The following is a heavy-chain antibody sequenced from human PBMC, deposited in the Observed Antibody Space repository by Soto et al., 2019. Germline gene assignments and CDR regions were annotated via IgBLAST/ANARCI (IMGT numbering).Heavy chain of an antibody. Sequence: EVPVLESGGGLVQPGGSLRLSCAASGFTFSRYAMSWVRQAPGQGLEWVSAISGSGSNPYDAASVKGRFTISRENSKNTPYLQMYSLRADDTVLYYGANTASITRRDGFDHWGQGTMVTVSS. CDR2: ISGSGSNP. V-gene: IGHV3-23*01. CDR1: GFTFSRYA. J-gene: IGHJ4*02. CDR3: ANTASITRRDGFDH. D-gene: IGHD6-25*01.